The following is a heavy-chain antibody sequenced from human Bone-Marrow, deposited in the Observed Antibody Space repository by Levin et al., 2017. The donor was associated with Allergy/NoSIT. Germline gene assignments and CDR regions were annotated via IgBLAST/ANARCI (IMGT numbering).Heavy chain of an antibody. D-gene: IGHD5-12*01. CDR3: VRQQYSGYEYLEFDS. V-gene: IGHV4-59*08. J-gene: IGHJ4*02. Sequence: KSSETLSLTCTVSGGSIYTYYATWIRQSPGKGLEWIGHVYYSGSATYNPSLKSRLSLSVVASKAQFSLKLSSVTAADTAVYYCVRQQYSGYEYLEFDSWGQGTLVTVSS. CDR1: GGSIYTYY. CDR2: VYYSGSA.